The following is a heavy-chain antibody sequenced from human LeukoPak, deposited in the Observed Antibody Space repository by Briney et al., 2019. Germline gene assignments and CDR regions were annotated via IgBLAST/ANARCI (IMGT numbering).Heavy chain of an antibody. CDR3: ARAGEQWLALRVDY. D-gene: IGHD6-19*01. CDR1: GFTFSSYW. V-gene: IGHV3-7*01. J-gene: IGHJ4*02. CDR2: IKQDGSEK. Sequence: PGGSLRLSCAASGFTFSSYWMSWVRQAPGKGLEWVANIKQDGSEKYYVDSVKGRFTISRDNAKNSLYLQMNSLRAEDTAVYYCARAGEQWLALRVDYWGQGTLVTVSS.